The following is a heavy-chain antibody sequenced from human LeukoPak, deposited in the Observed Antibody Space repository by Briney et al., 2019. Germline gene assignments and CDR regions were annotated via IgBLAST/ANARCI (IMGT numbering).Heavy chain of an antibody. CDR2: ISSGGTYI. CDR1: GFTFSTYT. CDR3: ARERFYDNSGFDY. J-gene: IGHJ4*02. V-gene: IGHV3-21*01. Sequence: GGSLRLSCAASGFTFSTYTMNWVRQAPGKGLEWVSCISSGGTYIYYADSVKGRFTISRDNAKNSLYLQMNSLRAEDTAVYFCARERFYDNSGFDYWGQGTLVTVSS. D-gene: IGHD3-22*01.